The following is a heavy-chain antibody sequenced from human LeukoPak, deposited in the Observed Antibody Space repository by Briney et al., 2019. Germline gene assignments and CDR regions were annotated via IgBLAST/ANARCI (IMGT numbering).Heavy chain of an antibody. CDR1: GYTFTSYG. D-gene: IGHD3-16*01. CDR3: ARSEYYDYACDP. V-gene: IGHV1-18*01. Sequence: ASVKVSCKASGYTFTSYGISWVRQAPGQGLEWMGWISAYNGNTNYAQKLQGRVTMTPDTSTSTAYMELRSLRSDDTAVYYCARSEYYDYACDPWGQGTLVTVSS. CDR2: ISAYNGNT. J-gene: IGHJ5*02.